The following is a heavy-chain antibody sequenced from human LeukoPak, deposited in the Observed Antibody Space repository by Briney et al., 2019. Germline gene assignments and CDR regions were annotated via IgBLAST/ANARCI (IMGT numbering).Heavy chain of an antibody. CDR2: ISSDGSDT. D-gene: IGHD3-3*01. CDR1: GFSFSNYW. V-gene: IGHV3-74*01. CDR3: ARDRAWNYFDY. J-gene: IGHJ4*02. Sequence: GGSLRLSCAASGFSFSNYWMHWVRQAPGKGLVWVSRISSDGSDTIYADSVKGRFTMSRDNAKNTLYLQMNSLRAEDTAVYYCARDRAWNYFDYWGQGTLVTVSS.